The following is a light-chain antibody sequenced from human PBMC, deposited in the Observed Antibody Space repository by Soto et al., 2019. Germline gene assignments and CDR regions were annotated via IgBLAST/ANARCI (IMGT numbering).Light chain of an antibody. Sequence: EIVLKQSPGTLSLSTGERATLSCRASQSITNNYLAWYQQKPGRAHRLLIYGASSRATGIPDRFSGSGSGTDFTLTISRLEPEDFAMYYCQQYGYLVTFGGGTNV. V-gene: IGKV3-20*01. J-gene: IGKJ4*01. CDR3: QQYGYLVT. CDR1: QSITNNY. CDR2: GAS.